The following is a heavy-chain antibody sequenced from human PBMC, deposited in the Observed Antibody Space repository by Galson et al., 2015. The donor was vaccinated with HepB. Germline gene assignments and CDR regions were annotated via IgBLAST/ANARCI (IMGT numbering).Heavy chain of an antibody. D-gene: IGHD6-19*01. Sequence: SLRLSCAASGFIFSSYPMSWVRQAPGKGLEWVSSIGSTGTTTYYAASVKGRFAVSRDNANSQNMMYLQMNSLRAEGTAMYYCTRVLEVAGRGVAFDIWGRGTMVTVSS. V-gene: IGHV3-23*01. CDR2: IGSTGTTT. J-gene: IGHJ3*02. CDR3: TRVLEVAGRGVAFDI. CDR1: GFIFSSYP.